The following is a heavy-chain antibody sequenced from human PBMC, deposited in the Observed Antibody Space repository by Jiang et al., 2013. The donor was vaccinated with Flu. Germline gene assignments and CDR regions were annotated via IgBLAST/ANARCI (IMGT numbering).Heavy chain of an antibody. Sequence: TLSLTCTVSGGSISSYYWSWIRQPPGKGLEWIGYIYYSGSTNYNPSLKSRVTISVDTSKNQFSLKLGSVTAVDTAVYYCARDGYNFDAFDIWGQGTMVTVSS. V-gene: IGHV4-59*01. CDR2: IYYSGST. D-gene: IGHD5-24*01. CDR1: GGSISSYY. CDR3: ARDGYNFDAFDI. J-gene: IGHJ3*02.